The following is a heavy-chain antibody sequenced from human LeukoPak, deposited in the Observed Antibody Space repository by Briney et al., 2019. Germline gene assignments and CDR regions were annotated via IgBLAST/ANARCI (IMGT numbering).Heavy chain of an antibody. J-gene: IGHJ4*02. CDR3: ATGYYDSSGYYYTPTKTQFDY. CDR1: GFTFDIYG. CDR2: INWSGGST. V-gene: IGHV3-20*04. Sequence: TGGSLSLSCAASGFTFDIYGMSCVRQAPGEGVEWVSGINWSGGSTGYADSVKGRFTISRDNAKNSLYLQMNSLRAEDTALYYCATGYYDSSGYYYTPTKTQFDYWGQGTLVTVSS. D-gene: IGHD3-22*01.